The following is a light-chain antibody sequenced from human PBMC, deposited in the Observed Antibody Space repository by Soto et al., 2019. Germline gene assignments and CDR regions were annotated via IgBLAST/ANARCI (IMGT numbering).Light chain of an antibody. V-gene: IGKV3-15*01. J-gene: IGKJ1*01. CDR3: QQYKDWPTT. Sequence: EIVMTQSPATLSVSPGERAALSCRASQSVSSKLAWYRQRPGQAPRLVIYDTSTRATGVPARFSGSGSGTEFTLTISSLQSEDFGVYYCQQYKDWPTTFGQGTKVEV. CDR1: QSVSSK. CDR2: DTS.